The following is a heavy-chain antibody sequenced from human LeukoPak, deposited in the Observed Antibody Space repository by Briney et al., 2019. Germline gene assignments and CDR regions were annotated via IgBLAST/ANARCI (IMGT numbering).Heavy chain of an antibody. V-gene: IGHV3-23*01. D-gene: IGHD5-18*01. CDR2: ISDSGAST. CDR1: GFTFSNYA. CDR3: ARGDRAMKHDAFDI. J-gene: IGHJ3*02. Sequence: PGGSLRLSCAASGFTFSNYAMSWVRQAPGKGLEWVSGISDSGASTYYADFVKGRFTISRDNSKHTLYLQMNSLRAEDTAVYFCARGDRAMKHDAFDIWGQGTMVTVSS.